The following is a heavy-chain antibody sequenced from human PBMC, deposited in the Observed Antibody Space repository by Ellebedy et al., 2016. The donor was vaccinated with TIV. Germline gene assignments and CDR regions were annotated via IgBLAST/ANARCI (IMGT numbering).Heavy chain of an antibody. CDR2: IYYSGST. Sequence: MPSETLSLTCTVSGGSISSGDYYWSWIRQPPGKGLEWIGYIYYSGSTYYNPSLKSRVTISVDTSKNQFSLKLSSVTAADTAVYYCARGAYYHDSSGNYLGYYFDYWGQGTLVTVSS. CDR3: ARGAYYHDSSGNYLGYYFDY. J-gene: IGHJ4*02. D-gene: IGHD3-22*01. V-gene: IGHV4-30-4*01. CDR1: GGSISSGDYY.